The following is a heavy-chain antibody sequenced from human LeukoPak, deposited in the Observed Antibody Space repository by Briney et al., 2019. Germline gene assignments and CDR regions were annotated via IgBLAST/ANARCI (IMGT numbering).Heavy chain of an antibody. J-gene: IGHJ5*02. V-gene: IGHV4-61*02. CDR3: ARAGDTAMITRGWFDP. Sequence: SETLSLTCTVSGGSISSGSYYWSWIRQPAGKGLEWIGRIYTSGSTNYNPSLKSRVTISVDTSKNQFSLKLSSVTAADTAVYYCARAGDTAMITRGWFDPWGQGTLVTVSS. CDR2: IYTSGST. D-gene: IGHD5-18*01. CDR1: GGSISSGSYY.